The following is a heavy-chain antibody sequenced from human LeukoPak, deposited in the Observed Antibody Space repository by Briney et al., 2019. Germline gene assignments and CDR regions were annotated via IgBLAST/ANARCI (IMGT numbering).Heavy chain of an antibody. J-gene: IGHJ6*03. CDR1: GFTFSSYG. CDR3: AKGEGWQQPYYYYMDV. V-gene: IGHV3-30*02. CDR2: IRYDGDIK. D-gene: IGHD6-13*01. Sequence: GVLRLSCAASGFTFSSYGMHWVRQAPGKGLEWVAFIRYDGDIKYYADSVKGRFTTSRDNSKNTLYLQMNSLTAEDTAVYYCAKGEGWQQPYYYYMDVWGKGTTVTISS.